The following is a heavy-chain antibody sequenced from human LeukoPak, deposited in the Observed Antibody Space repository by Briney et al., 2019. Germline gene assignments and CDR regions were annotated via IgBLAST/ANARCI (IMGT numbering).Heavy chain of an antibody. J-gene: IGHJ4*02. CDR1: GYTFTGYY. V-gene: IGHV1-2*02. D-gene: IGHD2-15*01. CDR2: INTNSGGT. Sequence: GASVKVSCKASGYTFTGYYMHWVRQAPGQGLEWMGWINTNSGGTNYAQKFQGRVTMTRDTSISTAYMELSRLRSDDTAVYYCAREGYCSGGSCWIDYWGQGTLVTVSS. CDR3: AREGYCSGGSCWIDY.